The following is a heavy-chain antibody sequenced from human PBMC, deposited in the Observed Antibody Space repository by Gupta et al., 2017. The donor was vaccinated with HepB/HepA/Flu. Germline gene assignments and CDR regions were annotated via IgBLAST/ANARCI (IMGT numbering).Heavy chain of an antibody. CDR1: GFTFSSYA. Sequence: EVQLLESGGGLVQPGGSLRLSCAASGFTFSSYAMTWVRQAPGKGLEWVSSIGGSGGNTYYTDYVKGRFSISRDNSKNTLYLQMNSLKTEDTAIYYCAKSGDYYASGSFYTDWGQGALVAISS. D-gene: IGHD3-10*01. V-gene: IGHV3-23*01. CDR2: IGGSGGNT. CDR3: AKSGDYYASGSFYTD. J-gene: IGHJ4*02.